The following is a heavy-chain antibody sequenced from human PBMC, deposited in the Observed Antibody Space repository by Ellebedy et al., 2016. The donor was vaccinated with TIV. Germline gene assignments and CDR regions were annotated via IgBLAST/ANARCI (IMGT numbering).Heavy chain of an antibody. Sequence: GESLKISCAASGFTFSSYSMNWVRQAPGKGLEWVSAIGSSGTSTYYAGSVKGRFTISRDNSKSTLYLQMNSLRAEDTAVYYCAKSGSHSYFDNWGQGTLVTVSS. D-gene: IGHD1-26*01. CDR1: GFTFSSYS. J-gene: IGHJ4*02. V-gene: IGHV3-23*01. CDR2: IGSSGTST. CDR3: AKSGSHSYFDN.